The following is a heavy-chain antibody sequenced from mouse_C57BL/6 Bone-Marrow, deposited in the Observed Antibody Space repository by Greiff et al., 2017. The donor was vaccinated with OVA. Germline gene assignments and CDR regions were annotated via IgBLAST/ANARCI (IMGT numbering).Heavy chain of an antibody. V-gene: IGHV5-17*01. J-gene: IGHJ2*01. CDR2: ISSGSSTI. D-gene: IGHD2-5*01. CDR3: ATYSNYFDY. Sequence: EVQGVESGGGLVKPGGSLKLSCAASGFTFRDYGMHWVRQAPEKGLEWVAYISSGSSTIYYADTVKGRFTISRDNAKNTLFLQMTSLRSEDTAMYYCATYSNYFDYWGQGTTLTVSS. CDR1: GFTFRDYG.